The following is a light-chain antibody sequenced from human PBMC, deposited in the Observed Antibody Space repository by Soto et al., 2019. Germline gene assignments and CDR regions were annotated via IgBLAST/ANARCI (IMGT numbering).Light chain of an antibody. V-gene: IGKV3-20*01. CDR3: QQYGSSPPR. J-gene: IGKJ4*02. CDR1: QRLSSSN. CDR2: GAS. Sequence: EIVLTQSPDTVSLSPGESATLSCRASQRLSSSNLAWYQQKPGQAPRLLIYGASSRATGIPDRFSGSGSGTDFTLTIRRLEPEDFAVYYCQQYGSSPPRFGGGTKVDNK.